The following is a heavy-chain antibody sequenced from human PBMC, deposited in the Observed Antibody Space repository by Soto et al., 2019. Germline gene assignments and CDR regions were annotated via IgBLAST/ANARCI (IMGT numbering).Heavy chain of an antibody. CDR2: INHSGST. D-gene: IGHD5-12*01. Sequence: QVQLQQWGAGLLKPSETLSLTCAVYGGSFSGYYWSWIRQPPGKGLEWIGEINHSGSTNYNPSLKSRVTIPVQTSKNQFSLTQSCVTAADTAVYYCARAARGSGYDRYNYYGMDVWGQGTTVTVSS. V-gene: IGHV4-34*01. J-gene: IGHJ6*02. CDR3: ARAARGSGYDRYNYYGMDV. CDR1: GGSFSGYY.